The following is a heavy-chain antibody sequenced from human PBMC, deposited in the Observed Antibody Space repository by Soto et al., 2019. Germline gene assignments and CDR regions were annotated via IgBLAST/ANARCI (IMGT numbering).Heavy chain of an antibody. Sequence: ASVPVSCKVSAYTLTELSMHWVRLAPGKGLEWMGGFDPEDGETIYAQKFQGRVTMTEDTSTDTAYMELSSLRSEDTAVYYCATSGGQQLAYYYYYGMDVWGQGTTVTVSS. D-gene: IGHD6-13*01. J-gene: IGHJ6*02. V-gene: IGHV1-24*01. CDR2: FDPEDGET. CDR3: ATSGGQQLAYYYYYGMDV. CDR1: AYTLTELS.